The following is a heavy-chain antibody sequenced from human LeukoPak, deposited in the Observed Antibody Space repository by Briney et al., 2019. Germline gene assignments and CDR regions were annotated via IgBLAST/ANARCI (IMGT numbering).Heavy chain of an antibody. J-gene: IGHJ4*02. V-gene: IGHV3-64*01. CDR3: ARECWNDPSCFDY. CDR2: ISSNGGST. CDR1: GFTFSSYA. Sequence: GGSLRLSCAASGFTFSSYAMHWVRQAPGKGLEYVSAISSNGGSTYYANSVKGRFTISRDNSKNTLYLQMGSLRAEDMAVYYCARECWNDPSCFDYWGQGTLVTVSS. D-gene: IGHD1-1*01.